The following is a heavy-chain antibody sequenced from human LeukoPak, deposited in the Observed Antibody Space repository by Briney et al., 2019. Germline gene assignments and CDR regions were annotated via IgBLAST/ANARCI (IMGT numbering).Heavy chain of an antibody. Sequence: SVKVSCKASGGTFSSYAISWVRQAPGQGLEWMGGIIPIFGTANYAQRFQGRVTITADESTSTAYMELSSLRSEDTAVYYCARFTAAGYSTGFDPWGQGTLVTVSS. CDR1: GGTFSSYA. D-gene: IGHD6-13*01. V-gene: IGHV1-69*13. J-gene: IGHJ5*02. CDR3: ARFTAAGYSTGFDP. CDR2: IIPIFGTA.